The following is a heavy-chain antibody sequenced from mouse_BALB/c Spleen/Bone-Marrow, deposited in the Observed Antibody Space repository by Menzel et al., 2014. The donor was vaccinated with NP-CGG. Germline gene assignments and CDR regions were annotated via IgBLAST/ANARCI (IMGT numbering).Heavy chain of an antibody. CDR1: GFSLTSYG. V-gene: IGHV2-9*02. CDR2: IWASGST. Sequence: VQLQQSGPGLVAPSQSLSITCTVSGFSLTSYGVHWVRQSPGKGLEWLGIIWASGSTNCNSALMSRLSISKDSSKSQVFLKMNSLQTDDTAMYYCARERGDYGGYGMDYWGQGTSVTVSS. CDR3: ARERGDYGGYGMDY. D-gene: IGHD2-4*01. J-gene: IGHJ4*01.